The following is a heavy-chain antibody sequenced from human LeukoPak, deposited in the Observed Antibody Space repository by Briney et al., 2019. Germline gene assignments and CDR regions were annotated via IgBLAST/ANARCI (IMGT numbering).Heavy chain of an antibody. CDR1: GFTFSSYE. Sequence: PRGSLRLSCAASGFTFSSYEMNWVRQAPGKGLEWVSYISSSGSTIYYADSVKGRFTISRDNAKNSLYLQMNSLRAEDTAVYYCARDLSGVTGYAYGRGIDNWGQGTLVTVSS. CDR2: ISSSGSTI. CDR3: ARDLSGVTGYAYGRGIDN. V-gene: IGHV3-48*03. D-gene: IGHD1-26*01. J-gene: IGHJ4*02.